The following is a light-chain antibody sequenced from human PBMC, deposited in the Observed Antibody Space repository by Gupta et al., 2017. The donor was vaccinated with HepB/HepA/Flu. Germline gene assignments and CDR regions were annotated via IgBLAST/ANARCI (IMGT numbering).Light chain of an antibody. J-gene: IGLJ3*02. CDR3: QAYDSNLSGWV. V-gene: IGLV1-40*01. Sequence: QSVLTQAPSVSGAPGQWVTISCTGSSANIGAGYDVHWYQQLPGTAPKVLIYGNSNRPSGVPDRFSASRSGTSASLAITGLRAEDEADYYCQAYDSNLSGWVFGGGTKLTVL. CDR2: GNS. CDR1: SANIGAGYD.